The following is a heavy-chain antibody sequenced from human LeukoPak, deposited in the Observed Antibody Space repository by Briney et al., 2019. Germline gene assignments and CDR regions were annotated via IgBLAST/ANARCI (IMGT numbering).Heavy chain of an antibody. CDR1: GFIFSNAL. D-gene: IGHD3-16*01. J-gene: IGHJ3*02. Sequence: PGGSLRLSCAASGFIFSNALMSWVRQAPGKGLEWVGRTKSKTDGGTTDYTAPVKGRFTISRDDSKNTLYLQMNSLRAEDTAVYYCAKCAVWGPAGAFDIWGQGTMVTVSS. CDR2: TKSKTDGGTT. CDR3: AKCAVWGPAGAFDI. V-gene: IGHV3-15*01.